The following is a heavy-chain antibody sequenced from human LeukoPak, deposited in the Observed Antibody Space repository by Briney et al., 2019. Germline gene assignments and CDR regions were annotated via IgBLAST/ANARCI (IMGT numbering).Heavy chain of an antibody. V-gene: IGHV1-2*02. CDR2: INPNSGGT. CDR1: GYTFTGYY. Sequence: VASVKVSCKASGYTFTGYYMHWVRQAPGQGLEWMGWINPNSGGTNYAQKFQGRVTMTRDTSISTAYMELSRLRSDDTAVYYCASYDSSGYYYFAFDIWGQGTMVTVSS. D-gene: IGHD3-22*01. CDR3: ASYDSSGYYYFAFDI. J-gene: IGHJ3*02.